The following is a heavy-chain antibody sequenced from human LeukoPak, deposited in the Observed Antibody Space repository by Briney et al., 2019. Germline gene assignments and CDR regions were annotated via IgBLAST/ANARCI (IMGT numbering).Heavy chain of an antibody. CDR2: IVVGSGNT. Sequence: SVKVSCKASGFTFTSSTIQWVRQARGQCLEWIGWIVVGSGNTNYAQKFQERVIITRDMSTTTVYMELSSLRSEDTAVYYCAGTPWFGELTLDYWGQGTLVTVSS. CDR3: AGTPWFGELTLDY. D-gene: IGHD3-10*01. V-gene: IGHV1-58*02. J-gene: IGHJ4*02. CDR1: GFTFTSST.